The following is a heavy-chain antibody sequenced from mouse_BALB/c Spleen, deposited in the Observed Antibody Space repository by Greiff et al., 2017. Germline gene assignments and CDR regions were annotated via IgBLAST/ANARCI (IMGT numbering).Heavy chain of an antibody. D-gene: IGHD2-12*01. CDR1: GFNIKDTY. Sequence: VQLKQSGAELVKPGASVKLSCTASGFNIKDTYMHWVKQRPEQGLEWIGRIDPANGNTKYDPKFQGKATITADTSSNTAYLQLSSLTSEDTAVYYYAYRRIPRMDYWGQGTSGTGSS. V-gene: IGHV14-3*02. CDR2: IDPANGNT. CDR3: AYRRIPRMDY. J-gene: IGHJ4*01.